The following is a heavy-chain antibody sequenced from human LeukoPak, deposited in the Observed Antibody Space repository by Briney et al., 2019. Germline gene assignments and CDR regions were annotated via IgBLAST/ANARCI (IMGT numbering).Heavy chain of an antibody. CDR3: ARDGGIIRFGGQDV. CDR2: MNRDGSEK. Sequence: GGSLRLSCAASGFTFSDYYMSWIRQAPGKGLEWVANMNRDGSEKNYVDSMKGRITISRDNAKNSLYLQMNSLRVEDTAVYYCARDGGIIRFGGQDVWGQGTTVTVS. J-gene: IGHJ6*02. V-gene: IGHV3-7*01. D-gene: IGHD3-16*01. CDR1: GFTFSDYY.